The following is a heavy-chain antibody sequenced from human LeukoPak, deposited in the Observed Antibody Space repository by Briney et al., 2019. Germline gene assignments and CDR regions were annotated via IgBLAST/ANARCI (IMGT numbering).Heavy chain of an antibody. CDR1: GFTFSSYW. V-gene: IGHV3-7*01. D-gene: IGHD3-9*01. Sequence: PGGSLRLSCVASGFTFSSYWMNWVRQAPGKGLEYVANIKQDGSQKYYVDSMKGRFTISRDNAKNSLYLQMNSLRAEDTAVYYCASRYTEGYDILTGYYEYNWFDPWGQGTLVTVSS. J-gene: IGHJ5*02. CDR3: ASRYTEGYDILTGYYEYNWFDP. CDR2: IKQDGSQK.